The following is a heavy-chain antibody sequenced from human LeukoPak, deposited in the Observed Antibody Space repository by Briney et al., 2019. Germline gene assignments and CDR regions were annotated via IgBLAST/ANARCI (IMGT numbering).Heavy chain of an antibody. CDR2: INPNSGVT. V-gene: IGHV1-2*02. CDR1: GYTFTGYY. D-gene: IGHD2-2*01. J-gene: IGHJ5*02. Sequence: ASVKVSCKASGYTFTGYYMHWVRQAPGQGLEWMGWINPNSGVTNYAQKFQGRVTMTRDRSISTAYMELSRLRSDDTAVYYCARIPIVVVPAAQGDNWFDPWGQGTLVTVSS. CDR3: ARIPIVVVPAAQGDNWFDP.